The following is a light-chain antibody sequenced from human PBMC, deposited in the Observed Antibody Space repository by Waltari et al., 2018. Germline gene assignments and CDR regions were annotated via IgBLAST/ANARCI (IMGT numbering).Light chain of an antibody. CDR1: QIVSSDF. J-gene: IGKJ2*01. V-gene: IGKV3D-20*01. Sequence: IAFTQSPATLSLSPVERATSSCGASQIVSSDFLAWYKRKPGLARRLLIYDASSRPTGTPDRFSGSRSGTDFTRTISRLEPEDVAVYYCQQYGSLPNTFGQGTKLEIK. CDR3: QQYGSLPNT. CDR2: DAS.